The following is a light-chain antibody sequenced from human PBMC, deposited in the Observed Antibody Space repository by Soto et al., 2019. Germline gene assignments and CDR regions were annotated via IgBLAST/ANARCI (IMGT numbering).Light chain of an antibody. CDR3: AAWDDSLKGVV. Sequence: QPVLTQPPSASGTPGQRVTISCSGSSSNIGRNTVNWYQQPPGTAPKLLIHSNNQRPSGVPDRFSGSKSGTSASLAISGLQSEDEADYDCAAWDDSLKGVVFGGGTKVTVL. J-gene: IGLJ3*02. CDR2: SNN. CDR1: SSNIGRNT. V-gene: IGLV1-44*01.